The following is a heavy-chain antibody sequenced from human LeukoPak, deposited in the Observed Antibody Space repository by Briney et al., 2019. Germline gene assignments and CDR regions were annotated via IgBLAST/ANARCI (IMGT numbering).Heavy chain of an antibody. CDR2: IWYDGSNK. Sequence: GGSLRLSCAASGFTFSSYGMHWVRQAPGKGLEWVAVIWYDGSNKYYADSVKGRFTISRDNSKNTLYLQMNSLRAEDTAVYYCARGEITIFGVVIDYMDVWGKGTTVTASS. CDR3: ARGEITIFGVVIDYMDV. D-gene: IGHD3-3*01. J-gene: IGHJ6*03. CDR1: GFTFSSYG. V-gene: IGHV3-33*01.